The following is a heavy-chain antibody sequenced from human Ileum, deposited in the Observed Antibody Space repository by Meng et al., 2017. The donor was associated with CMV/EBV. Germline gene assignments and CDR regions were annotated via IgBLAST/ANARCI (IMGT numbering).Heavy chain of an antibody. D-gene: IGHD6-19*01. CDR2: INSDGSST. CDR3: AKNPGAGKGWFDS. J-gene: IGHJ5*01. Sequence: GESLKISCAASGFTFSSYWMHWVRQAPGKGLVWVSRINSDGSSTSYADSVKGRFTISRDNAKNTLYLQMNSLRAEDTAVYYCAKNPGAGKGWFDSWGQGTLVTVSS. V-gene: IGHV3-74*01. CDR1: GFTFSSYW.